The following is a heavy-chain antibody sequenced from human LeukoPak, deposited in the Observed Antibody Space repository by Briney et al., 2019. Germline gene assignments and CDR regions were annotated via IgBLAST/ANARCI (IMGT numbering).Heavy chain of an antibody. CDR1: GFIFSSYG. J-gene: IGHJ4*02. CDR2: ISGSGSGGST. V-gene: IGHV3-23*01. Sequence: GTLRLSCAASGFIFSSYGMTWVRPAPGKGLEWVSAISGSGSGGSTYYADSVKGRFTISRDNSKNTLYLQMNSLRVEDTAVYYCAKATSVTTLFDYWGQGTLVTVSS. CDR3: AKATSVTTLFDY. D-gene: IGHD4-17*01.